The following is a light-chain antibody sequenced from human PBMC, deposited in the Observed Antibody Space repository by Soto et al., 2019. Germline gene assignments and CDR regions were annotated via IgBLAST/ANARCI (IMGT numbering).Light chain of an antibody. CDR3: QQYYSTPYT. J-gene: IGKJ2*01. CDR2: WAS. Sequence: DIVMTQSPDSPAVSLGERATINCKSSQSVLYSSNNKNYLAWYQQKPGQPPKLLIYWASTRESGVPDRFSGSGSGADFTLTISSLQAEDAAVYYCQQYYSTPYTFGQGTKLEIK. V-gene: IGKV4-1*01. CDR1: QSVLYSSNNKNY.